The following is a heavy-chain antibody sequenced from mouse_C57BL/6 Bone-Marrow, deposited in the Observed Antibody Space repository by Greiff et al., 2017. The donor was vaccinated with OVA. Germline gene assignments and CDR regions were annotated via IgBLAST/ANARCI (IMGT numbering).Heavy chain of an antibody. D-gene: IGHD1-2*01. CDR1: GYTFTSYW. CDR2: IDPSDSYT. Sequence: QVQLQQPGAELVKPGASVKLSCKASGYTFTSYWMQWVKQRPGQGLEWIGEIDPSDSYTNYNQKFKGKATLTVDTSSSTAYMQLSSLTSEDSAVYYCARAEVPRLTLYYYAMDYWGQGTSVTVSS. CDR3: ARAEVPRLTLYYYAMDY. V-gene: IGHV1-50*01. J-gene: IGHJ4*01.